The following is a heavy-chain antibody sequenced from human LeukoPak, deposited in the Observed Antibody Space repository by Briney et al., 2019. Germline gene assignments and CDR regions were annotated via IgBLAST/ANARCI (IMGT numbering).Heavy chain of an antibody. V-gene: IGHV4-34*01. D-gene: IGHD3-10*01. CDR2: IQNNGRT. Sequence: SETLSLTCAVYGGSFSGYYWSWIRQPPGKGLEWIGRIQNNGRTNKKPSFWSRVTISVDTSKTQFSLNMTSVTAADTAVYYCARETAMVRGVNAFYYHMDVWGKGTTVTVSS. CDR3: ARETAMVRGVNAFYYHMDV. J-gene: IGHJ6*03. CDR1: GGSFSGYY.